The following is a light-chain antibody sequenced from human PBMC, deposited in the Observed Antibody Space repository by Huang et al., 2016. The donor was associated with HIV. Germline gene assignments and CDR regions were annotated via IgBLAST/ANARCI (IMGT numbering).Light chain of an antibody. J-gene: IGKJ1*01. CDR3: QQYNNWRET. CDR2: GAS. Sequence: EIVMTQSPATLSVSPGERATLSCRASQSVSSNLAWYQQKPGQAPRRLIYGASTRATGIPGRFSGSGSGTEFTLTISSLQSEDFAVYYCQQYNNWRETFGQGTKVEIK. V-gene: IGKV3-15*01. CDR1: QSVSSN.